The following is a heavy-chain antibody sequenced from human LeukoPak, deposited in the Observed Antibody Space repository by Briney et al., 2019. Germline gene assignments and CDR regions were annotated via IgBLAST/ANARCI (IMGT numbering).Heavy chain of an antibody. Sequence: PSETLSLTCAVSDYSITSDYYWGWIRQPPGKGLEWIGSIYHSGTTDYNPSLKSRVTISVDTSKNQFSLKLTSVTAADTAAYYCAREGSTSGTNWFDPWGQGNLVTVSS. V-gene: IGHV4-38-2*02. CDR2: IYHSGTT. D-gene: IGHD3-10*01. J-gene: IGHJ5*02. CDR3: AREGSTSGTNWFDP. CDR1: DYSITSDYY.